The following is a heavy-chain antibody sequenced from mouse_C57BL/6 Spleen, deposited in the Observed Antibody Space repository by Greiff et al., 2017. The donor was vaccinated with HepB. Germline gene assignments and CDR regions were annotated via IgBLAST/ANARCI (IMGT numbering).Heavy chain of an antibody. CDR1: GYTFTDYE. CDR3: TREGNYRRYFDY. J-gene: IGHJ2*01. CDR2: IDPETGGT. Sequence: VQLQQSGAELVRPGASVTLSCKASGYTFTDYEMHWVKQTPVHGLEWIGAIDPETGGTAYNQKFNGKAILTADKSSSTAYMELRSLTSEDSAVYYCTREGNYRRYFDYWGQGTTLTVSS. V-gene: IGHV1-15*01. D-gene: IGHD2-14*01.